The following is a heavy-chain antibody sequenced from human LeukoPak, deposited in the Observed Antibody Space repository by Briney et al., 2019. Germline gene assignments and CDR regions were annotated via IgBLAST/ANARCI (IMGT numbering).Heavy chain of an antibody. Sequence: PGGSLRLSCAASGFTFSTYAIHWVRQAPGKGLEWVAVISDGGSTKYYADSVKGRFTISRDNSKNMLYLQMNSLRAEDSAVYYCARDLIAVTGTGFWFDPRGQGTLVTVSS. D-gene: IGHD6-19*01. V-gene: IGHV3-30-3*01. CDR3: ARDLIAVTGTGFWFDP. CDR2: ISDGGSTK. J-gene: IGHJ5*02. CDR1: GFTFSTYA.